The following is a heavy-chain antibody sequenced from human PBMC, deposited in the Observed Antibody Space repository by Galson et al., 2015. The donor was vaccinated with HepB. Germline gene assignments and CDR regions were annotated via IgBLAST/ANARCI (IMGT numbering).Heavy chain of an antibody. CDR2: ISGSGGST. CDR3: AKVLSGYSYGYDY. Sequence: SLRLSCAASGFTFSSYAMSWVRQAPGKGLEWVSAISGSGGSTYYADSVKGRFTISRDNSKNTLYLQMNSLRAEDTAVYYCAKVLSGYSYGYDYWGQGTLVTVSS. J-gene: IGHJ4*02. CDR1: GFTFSSYA. D-gene: IGHD5-18*01. V-gene: IGHV3-23*01.